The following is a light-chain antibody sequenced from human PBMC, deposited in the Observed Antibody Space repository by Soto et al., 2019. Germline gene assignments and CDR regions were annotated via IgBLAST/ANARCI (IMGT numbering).Light chain of an antibody. J-gene: IGKJ1*01. CDR3: QQWT. CDR2: DAS. CDR1: QSISSW. V-gene: IGKV1-5*01. Sequence: DIQMTQSPSTLSASVGDRVTITCRASQSISSWLAWYQQKTGKAPKLLIYDASSLESGVPSRFSGSGSGTEFTLTISSLQPDDFATYYCQQWTFGQGTKVEIK.